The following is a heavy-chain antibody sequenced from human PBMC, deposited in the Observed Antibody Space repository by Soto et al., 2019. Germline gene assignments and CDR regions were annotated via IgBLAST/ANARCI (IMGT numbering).Heavy chain of an antibody. J-gene: IGHJ6*02. CDR2: VHHSWGS. CDR1: GGSIISYY. V-gene: IGHV4-59*08. Sequence: QVQLQESGPGLVKPSETLSLSCTVSGGSIISYYWSWFRQSPGKRMEWIGYVHHSWGSSYNPSLQSRVAISLDTSKSQFSLKVTSVTATDTAVYYCARQGFGPLHGLVDVWCQGTTVTVSS. D-gene: IGHD3-10*01. CDR3: ARQGFGPLHGLVDV.